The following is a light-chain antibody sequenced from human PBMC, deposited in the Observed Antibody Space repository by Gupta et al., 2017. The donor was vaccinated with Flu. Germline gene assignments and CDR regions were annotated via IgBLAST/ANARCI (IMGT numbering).Light chain of an antibody. CDR1: QSVNSNY. Sequence: EIVLTQSPGTLSLSPGERATLSCGASQSVNSNYLAWYQQKPGLAPRLLIYDASSRATGIPDRFGGSGSGTDFTLTISRLEPEDFAVYYCQQYGSSPPYTFGQGTKVEIK. CDR3: QQYGSSPPYT. J-gene: IGKJ2*01. CDR2: DAS. V-gene: IGKV3D-20*01.